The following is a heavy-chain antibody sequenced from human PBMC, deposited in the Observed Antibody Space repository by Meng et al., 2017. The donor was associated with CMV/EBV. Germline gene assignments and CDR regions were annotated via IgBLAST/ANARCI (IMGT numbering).Heavy chain of an antibody. CDR1: GFTFTSSA. CDR2: IVVGSGNT. Sequence: SVKVSCKASGFTFTSSAVQWVRQARGQRLEWIGWIVVGSGNTNYAQKFQERVTITRDMSTSTAYMELSSLGSEDTAVYYCAAGGAKSSSWHYWGQGTLVTVSS. J-gene: IGHJ4*02. V-gene: IGHV1-58*01. D-gene: IGHD6-13*01. CDR3: AAGGAKSSSWHY.